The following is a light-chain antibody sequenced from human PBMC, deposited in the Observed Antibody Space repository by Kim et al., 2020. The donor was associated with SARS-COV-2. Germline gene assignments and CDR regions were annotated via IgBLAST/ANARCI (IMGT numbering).Light chain of an antibody. CDR1: SSDIGGYNF. CDR3: SSYTTSTTWV. Sequence: QSASVSGSPGQSITISCTGTSSDIGGYNFVSWYQQHPGKAPKVMIYDVSKRPSGVSDRFSASKSGNTASLTISGLQAEDEADYYCSSYTTSTTWVFGGGTQLTVL. CDR2: DVS. J-gene: IGLJ3*02. V-gene: IGLV2-14*03.